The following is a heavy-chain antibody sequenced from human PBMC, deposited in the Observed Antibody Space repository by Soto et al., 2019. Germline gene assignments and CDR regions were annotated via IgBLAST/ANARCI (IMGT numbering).Heavy chain of an antibody. CDR2: IYPGDSDT. J-gene: IGHJ4*02. CDR1: GYSFTSYW. CDR3: ARLPSGTLDPYYFDY. Sequence: RGESLKISCTSSGYSFTSYWIGWVRQMPGKGLEWMGVIYPGDSDTRYSPSFQGQVAISADNSISTAYLQWSSLKTSDTAMYYCARLPSGTLDPYYFDYWGQGTLVTVSS. V-gene: IGHV5-51*01. D-gene: IGHD1-26*01.